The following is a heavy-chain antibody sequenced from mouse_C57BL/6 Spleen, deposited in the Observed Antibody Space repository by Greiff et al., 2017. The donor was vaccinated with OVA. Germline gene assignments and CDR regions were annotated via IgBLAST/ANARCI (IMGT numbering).Heavy chain of an antibody. V-gene: IGHV1-55*01. D-gene: IGHD2-3*01. CDR1: GYTFTSYW. J-gene: IGHJ4*01. CDR3: ARDDGYPYYAMDY. Sequence: QVQLQQPGAELVKPGASVKMSCKASGYTFTSYWITWVKQRPGQGLEWIGDIYPGSGSTNYNEKFKSKATLTVDTSSITAYMQLSSLTSEDSAVYYCARDDGYPYYAMDYWGQGTSVTVSS. CDR2: IYPGSGST.